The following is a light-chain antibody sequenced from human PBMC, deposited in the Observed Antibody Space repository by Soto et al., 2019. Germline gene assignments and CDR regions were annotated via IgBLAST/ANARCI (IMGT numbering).Light chain of an antibody. CDR3: QQYNNWPPMYT. Sequence: EIVMTQSPATLSVSPGERATLSCRASQSVSSNLAWYQQKPGQAPRLLIYGASTRATGIPARFSGSGSGTEFTLNISSLLSEDFAVYYWQQYNNWPPMYTFGQGTKLEIK. V-gene: IGKV3-15*01. J-gene: IGKJ2*01. CDR1: QSVSSN. CDR2: GAS.